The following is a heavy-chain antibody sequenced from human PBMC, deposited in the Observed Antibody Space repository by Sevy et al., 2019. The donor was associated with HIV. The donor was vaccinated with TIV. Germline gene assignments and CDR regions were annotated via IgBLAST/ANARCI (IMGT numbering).Heavy chain of an antibody. J-gene: IGHJ4*02. Sequence: ASVKVSCKASGYTFASYAMHWVRQAPGQGLEWMGWINADNANTRYSQNFQGRVTITRDTSASTAYMELSSLTSEDTAVYYCARSISGWYYFDYWGQGTLVTISS. V-gene: IGHV1-3*01. CDR3: ARSISGWYYFDY. CDR1: GYTFASYA. D-gene: IGHD6-19*01. CDR2: INADNANT.